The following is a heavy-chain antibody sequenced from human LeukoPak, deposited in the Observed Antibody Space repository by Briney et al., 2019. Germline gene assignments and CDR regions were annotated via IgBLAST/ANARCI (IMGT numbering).Heavy chain of an antibody. CDR1: GGTFSSYA. Sequence: SVKVSCKASGGTFSSYAISWVRQAPGQGLEWMGGIIPIFGTANYAQKFQGRVTITTDESTSTAYMELSSLRSEDTAVYYCARGFGSTRPFDYWGQGTLVTVSS. V-gene: IGHV1-69*05. CDR3: ARGFGSTRPFDY. CDR2: IIPIFGTA. D-gene: IGHD2-2*01. J-gene: IGHJ4*02.